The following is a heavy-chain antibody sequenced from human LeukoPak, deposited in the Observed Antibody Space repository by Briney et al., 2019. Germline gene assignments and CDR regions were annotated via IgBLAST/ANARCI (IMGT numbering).Heavy chain of an antibody. Sequence: GASVKVSCKASGYTFTSYGISWVRQAPGQGLGWMGWISAYNGNTNYAQKLQGRVTMTTDTSTSTAYMELRSLRSDDTAVYYCAILYSSGYYYVDAFDIWGQGTMVTVSS. CDR2: ISAYNGNT. V-gene: IGHV1-18*01. D-gene: IGHD3-22*01. CDR1: GYTFTSYG. CDR3: AILYSSGYYYVDAFDI. J-gene: IGHJ3*02.